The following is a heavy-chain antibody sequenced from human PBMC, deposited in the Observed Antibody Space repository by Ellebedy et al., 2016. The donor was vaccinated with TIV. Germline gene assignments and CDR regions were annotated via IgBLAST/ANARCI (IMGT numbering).Heavy chain of an antibody. CDR3: ARIRYSSGYYYRRGWDYYGMDV. CDR2: INHSGST. D-gene: IGHD3-22*01. V-gene: IGHV4-34*01. J-gene: IGHJ6*02. CDR1: GGSFSGYY. Sequence: MPLETLSLTCAVYGGSFSGYYWSWIRQPPGKGLERIGEINHSGSTNYNPSLKSRVTVSVDTSKNQFSLKLSSVTAADTAVYYCARIRYSSGYYYRRGWDYYGMDVWGQGTTVTVSS.